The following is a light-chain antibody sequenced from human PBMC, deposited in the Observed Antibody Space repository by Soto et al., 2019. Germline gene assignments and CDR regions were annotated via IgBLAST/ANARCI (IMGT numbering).Light chain of an antibody. CDR1: QGVSSY. J-gene: IGKJ5*01. CDR2: AAS. Sequence: IQLTQSPSSLSASVGDRVTLTCRASQGVSSYLAWYQQKPGKAPKLLIYAASALPSGVPSRFSGGGSGTHFTLTSSSLQPEDFGTYYCQQLNSSPLAFGQGTRLEIK. V-gene: IGKV1-9*01. CDR3: QQLNSSPLA.